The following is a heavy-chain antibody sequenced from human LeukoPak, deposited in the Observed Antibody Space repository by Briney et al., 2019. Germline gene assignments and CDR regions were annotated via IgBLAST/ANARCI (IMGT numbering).Heavy chain of an antibody. V-gene: IGHV3-30*01. CDR1: GFTFSSYA. Sequence: GRSLRLSCAASGFTFSSYAMHWVRQAPGKGLEWVAVISYDGSNKYYADSVKGRFTISRDNSKNTLYLQMNSLRAEDTAVYYCARAGFLEWLLIDYWGQEPWSPSPQ. CDR3: ARAGFLEWLLIDY. J-gene: IGHJ4*01. CDR2: ISYDGSNK. D-gene: IGHD3-3*01.